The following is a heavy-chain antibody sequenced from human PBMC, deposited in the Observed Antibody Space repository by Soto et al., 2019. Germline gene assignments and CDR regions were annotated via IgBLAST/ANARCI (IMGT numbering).Heavy chain of an antibody. D-gene: IGHD1-26*01. V-gene: IGHV3-23*01. Sequence: LRLSCAASGFIFENFGMSWVRQAPGKGLEWISSISGSGFKKYYAGSVKGRFTISRDNSKSTVYLELNNLSAEDTAVYHCAKNQGVELVPLATVDWFDPWGQGSVVTVSS. J-gene: IGHJ5*02. CDR3: AKNQGVELVPLATVDWFDP. CDR1: GFIFENFG. CDR2: ISGSGFKK.